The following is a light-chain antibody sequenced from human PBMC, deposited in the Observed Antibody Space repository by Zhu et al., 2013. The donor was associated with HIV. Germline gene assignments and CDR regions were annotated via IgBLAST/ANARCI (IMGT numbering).Light chain of an antibody. CDR1: QGINNY. CDR2: AAS. J-gene: IGKJ1*01. V-gene: IGKV1-16*02. Sequence: DIQMTQSPSSLSASVGDRVTITCRASQGINNYLAWFQQKPGKAPKSLIYAASRVQSGVPSKFSGSGSGTEFSLTISSLQPDDFATYYCQQYNKYPWTFGQGTTV. CDR3: QQYNKYPWT.